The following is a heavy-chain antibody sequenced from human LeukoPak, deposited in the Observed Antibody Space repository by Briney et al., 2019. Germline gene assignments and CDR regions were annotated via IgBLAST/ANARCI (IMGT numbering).Heavy chain of an antibody. Sequence: ESGPTLVKPTQTLTLTCTFSGFSLSTSGVGVGWIRQPPGKALEWLELIYWDDDKRYSSSLKSRFTITKGTSKNQVVLTMTNMDPVDTATYYCAHRRGVGYCSGGSCYSDGYNWFDPWGQGTLVTVSS. CDR2: IYWDDDK. J-gene: IGHJ5*02. V-gene: IGHV2-5*02. CDR1: GFSLSTSGVG. CDR3: AHRRGVGYCSGGSCYSDGYNWFDP. D-gene: IGHD2-15*01.